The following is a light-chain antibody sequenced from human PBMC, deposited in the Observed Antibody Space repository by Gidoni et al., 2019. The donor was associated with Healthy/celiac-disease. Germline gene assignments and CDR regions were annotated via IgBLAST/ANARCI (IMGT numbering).Light chain of an antibody. CDR2: AAS. V-gene: IGKV1-39*01. Sequence: DIQMTQSPSSLSASVGDRVTITCRASQSISSYLNWYQQKPGKATKLLIYAASSLQSGVPSRFSGSGSGTDFTLTISSLQPEDFANYYCQQSYSTPRFGGGTKVEIK. CDR1: QSISSY. J-gene: IGKJ4*01. CDR3: QQSYSTPR.